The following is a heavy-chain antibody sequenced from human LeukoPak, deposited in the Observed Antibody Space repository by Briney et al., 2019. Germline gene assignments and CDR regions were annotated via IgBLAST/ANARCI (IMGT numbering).Heavy chain of an antibody. CDR1: GFTFSSYA. J-gene: IGHJ5*02. CDR2: ISGSGGST. D-gene: IGHD3-9*01. Sequence: GGSLRLSCAASGFTFSSYAMSWVRQAPGRGLGWASAISGSGGSTYYADSVKGRFTISRDNSKNTLYLQMNSLRAEDTAVYYCALALRLVIPPDWFDPWGQGTLVTVSS. CDR3: ALALRLVIPPDWFDP. V-gene: IGHV3-23*01.